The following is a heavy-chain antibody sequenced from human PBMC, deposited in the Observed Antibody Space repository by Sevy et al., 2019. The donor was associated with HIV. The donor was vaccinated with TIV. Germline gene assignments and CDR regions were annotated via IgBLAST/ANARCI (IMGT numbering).Heavy chain of an antibody. CDR3: ARDCNSATCLWGLDV. V-gene: IGHV3-7*03. D-gene: IGHD1-26*01. J-gene: IGHJ6*02. Sequence: GESLKISCAASGFTFNRYWMSWVRQAPGKGLQWVANIKLDGSEKYYLDSVRGRFTISRDNAKNSLYLQMNSLRAEDTAVYYCARDCNSATCLWGLDVWGLGTTVTVS. CDR2: IKLDGSEK. CDR1: GFTFNRYW.